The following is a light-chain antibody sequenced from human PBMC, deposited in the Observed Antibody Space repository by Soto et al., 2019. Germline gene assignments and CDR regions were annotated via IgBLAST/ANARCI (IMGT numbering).Light chain of an antibody. J-gene: IGLJ2*01. CDR1: IRNVGGYNY. CDR3: SSYTSNSTLVV. CDR2: EVS. V-gene: IGLV2-14*01. Sequence: QSALLHPASVSGSPGHSIPISCTEPIRNVGGYNYVSWYQQHPGKAPKLMIYEVSNRPSGVTNRFSGSKSGNTASLTISGLQAEDEADYYCSSYTSNSTLVVFGGGTKLTVL.